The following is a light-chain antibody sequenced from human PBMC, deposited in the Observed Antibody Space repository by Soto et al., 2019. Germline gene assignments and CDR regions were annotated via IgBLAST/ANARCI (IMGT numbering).Light chain of an antibody. CDR1: QSVLYSPNNKNY. V-gene: IGKV4-1*01. CDR2: WAS. J-gene: IGKJ1*01. CDR3: QQYYTTPVT. Sequence: IVMTRSADSVGLSLCERSTINCKSSQSVLYSPNNKNYLAWYQQKPGQPPKLLIYWASTRESGVPDRFSGSGSGTDFTLTVSSLQAEDVAVYYCQQYYTTPVTFGQGTKVDIK.